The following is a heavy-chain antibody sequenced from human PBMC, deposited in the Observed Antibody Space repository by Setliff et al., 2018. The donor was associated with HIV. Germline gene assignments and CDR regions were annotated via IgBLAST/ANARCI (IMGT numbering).Heavy chain of an antibody. J-gene: IGHJ4*02. Sequence: ASVKVSCKASGYTFTSYGISWVRQAPGQGLEWMGWISAYNGNTNYAQKLQGRVTMTTDTSTSTAYMELRSLRSDDTAVYYCARNTYYYDSSGSGGYYFDFWGQGTLVTVSS. CDR1: GYTFTSYG. CDR3: ARNTYYYDSSGSGGYYFDF. V-gene: IGHV1-18*01. D-gene: IGHD3-22*01. CDR2: ISAYNGNT.